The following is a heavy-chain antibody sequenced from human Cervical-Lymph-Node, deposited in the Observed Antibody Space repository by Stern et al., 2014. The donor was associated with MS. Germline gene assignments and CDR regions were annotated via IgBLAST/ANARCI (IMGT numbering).Heavy chain of an antibody. D-gene: IGHD3-3*01. CDR2: LDWDDDK. CDR1: GFSLSTSGMR. CDR3: ARSPPYYEFWNDYYYFDY. V-gene: IGHV2-70*04. J-gene: IGHJ4*02. Sequence: QITLKESGPALVKPTQTLTLTCTFSGFSLSTSGMRVSWIRQPPGQALEWLARLDWDDDKFYSTSLKTRLTISKDTSKNQVVLTMTNMDPVDTATYYCARSPPYYEFWNDYYYFDYWGQGTLVAVSS.